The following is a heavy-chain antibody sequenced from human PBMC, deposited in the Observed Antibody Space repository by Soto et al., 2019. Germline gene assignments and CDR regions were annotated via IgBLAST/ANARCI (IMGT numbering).Heavy chain of an antibody. Sequence: PGGSLRLSCAASGFTFSIYAIHWVRQAPGKGLEWVAVISYDGNNKYYTDSVKGRFTISRDNSKNTVFLQMNSLRAEDTAVYYCAKEFMAWNFYSGVDAGGQGTTVAVSS. CDR2: ISYDGNNK. CDR3: AKEFMAWNFYSGVDA. CDR1: GFTFSIYA. J-gene: IGHJ6*02. D-gene: IGHD1-7*01. V-gene: IGHV3-30*18.